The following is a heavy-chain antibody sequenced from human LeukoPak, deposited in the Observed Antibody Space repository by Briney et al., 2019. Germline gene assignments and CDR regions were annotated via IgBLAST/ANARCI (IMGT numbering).Heavy chain of an antibody. CDR1: GGSINSYY. V-gene: IGHV4-59*01. Sequence: SETLSLTCTVSGGSINSYYGSWIRQPPGKGLEWIGYIYYSGSTNYNPSLKSRVTISVDTSKNQFSLKMGSVTAADTAVYYCARARDGHINNWFEPWGQGTLVTVSS. CDR2: IYYSGST. D-gene: IGHD5-24*01. CDR3: ARARDGHINNWFEP. J-gene: IGHJ5*02.